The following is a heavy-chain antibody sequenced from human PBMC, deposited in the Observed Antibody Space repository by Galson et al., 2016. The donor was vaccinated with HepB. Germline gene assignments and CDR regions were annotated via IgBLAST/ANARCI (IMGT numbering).Heavy chain of an antibody. Sequence: SLRLSCAVSELSIISSAMSWVRQAPGKGLEWVSGLHTSGATYYADSVRGRFTISRDNSKNTLYLQMSSLRAEDTAVYYCAIWEWGLPPCWGQGTLVTVSS. CDR1: ELSIISSA. CDR2: LHTSGAT. D-gene: IGHD1-26*01. CDR3: AIWEWGLPPC. J-gene: IGHJ4*02. V-gene: IGHV3-23*01.